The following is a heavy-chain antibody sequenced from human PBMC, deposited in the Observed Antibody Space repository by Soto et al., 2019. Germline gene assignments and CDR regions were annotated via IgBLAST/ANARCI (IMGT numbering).Heavy chain of an antibody. CDR2: IIHIFGTA. Sequence: QVQLVQSGAEVKKPGSSVKVSCKASGGTFSSYAISWVRQAPGQGLEWMGGIIHIFGTANYAQKFQGRVTITADESTSTAYIELSCLRSEDTAVYYCARAYLWERRLGSRRYYYYYGMDVWGQGTTVTVSS. D-gene: IGHD1-1*01. CDR1: GGTFSSYA. J-gene: IGHJ6*02. CDR3: ARAYLWERRLGSRRYYYYYGMDV. V-gene: IGHV1-69*01.